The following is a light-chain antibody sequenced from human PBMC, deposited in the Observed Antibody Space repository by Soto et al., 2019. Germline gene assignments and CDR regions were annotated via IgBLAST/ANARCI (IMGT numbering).Light chain of an antibody. CDR1: QSVSSY. Sequence: EIVLTQSPATLSLSPGERATLSCRASQSVSSYLAWYQQKPGQAPRLLIYDASNRATGIPARFSGSGSGTDFTLTISSLEHEDLAVYYCQQRSNCPPYTFGQGTKLEIK. CDR3: QQRSNCPPYT. CDR2: DAS. J-gene: IGKJ2*01. V-gene: IGKV3-11*01.